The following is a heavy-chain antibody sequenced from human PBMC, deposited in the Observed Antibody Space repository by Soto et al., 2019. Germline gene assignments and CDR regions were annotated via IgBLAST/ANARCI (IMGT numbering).Heavy chain of an antibody. J-gene: IGHJ2*01. CDR3: AKEPVGPDWYFDL. Sequence: DVQLFESGGGLVQHGGSLRLSCAASGFTFRSYAMSWVRQAPGKGREWVSGISGSGISTHYADSVKGRFTVSTDNYTTTLYLHMNRLRAADTAVYNCAKEPVGPDWYFDLWGRGTLVTVSS. CDR2: ISGSGIST. CDR1: GFTFRSYA. V-gene: IGHV3-23*01.